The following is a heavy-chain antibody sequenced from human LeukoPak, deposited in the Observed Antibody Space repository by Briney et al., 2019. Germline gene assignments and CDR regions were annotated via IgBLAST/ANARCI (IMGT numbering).Heavy chain of an antibody. CDR3: ARGQRAARGWFDP. V-gene: IGHV4-30-2*01. CDR2: INHSGST. Sequence: PSETLSLTCAVSGGSISSGGYSWSWIRQPPGKGLEWIGYINHSGSTYYNPSLKSRVTISVDRSKNQFSLKLSSVTAADTAVYYCARGQRAARGWFDPWGQGTLVTVSS. J-gene: IGHJ5*02. CDR1: GGSISSGGYS. D-gene: IGHD6-25*01.